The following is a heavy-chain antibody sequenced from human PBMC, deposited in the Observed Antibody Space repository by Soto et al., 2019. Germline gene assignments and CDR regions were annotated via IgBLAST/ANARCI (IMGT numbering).Heavy chain of an antibody. CDR3: AKDFTHPFDY. Sequence: PGGSLRLSCTASGFTVSSNYMSWVRQAPGKGLEWVSAISGSGDSTYYADSVKGRFTISRDNSKNTLHLQMNSLRAEDTAVYYCAKDFTHPFDYWGQGTVVNVSS. V-gene: IGHV3-23*01. CDR2: ISGSGDST. J-gene: IGHJ4*02. CDR1: GFTVSSNY.